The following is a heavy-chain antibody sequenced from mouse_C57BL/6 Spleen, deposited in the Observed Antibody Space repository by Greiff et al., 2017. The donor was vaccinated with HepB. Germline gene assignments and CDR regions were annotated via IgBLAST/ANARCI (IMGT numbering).Heavy chain of an antibody. CDR2: IDPSDSYT. CDR1: GYTFTSYW. J-gene: IGHJ3*01. CDR3: ARSDWDGAWFAY. D-gene: IGHD4-1*01. Sequence: QVQLQQPGAELVKPGASVKLSCKASGYTFTSYWMQWVKQRPGQGLEWIGEIDPSDSYTNYNQKFKGKATLTVDTSSSTAYMQLSSLTSEDSAVYYCARSDWDGAWFAYWGQGTLVTVSA. V-gene: IGHV1-50*01.